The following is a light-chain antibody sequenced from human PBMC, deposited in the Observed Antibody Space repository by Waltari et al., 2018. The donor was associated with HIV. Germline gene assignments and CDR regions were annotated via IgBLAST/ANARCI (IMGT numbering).Light chain of an antibody. CDR2: DAS. CDR1: QSVGSY. J-gene: IGKJ2*01. CDR3: QQHGT. Sequence: EIVLTQSPATLSLSPGERATLSCRASQSVGSYLAWYQQKPGQAPRLLIYDASNRATGIPARFRGSESGTDFTLTIGSLEPEDFAVYYCQQHGTFGQGTKLEIK. V-gene: IGKV3-11*01.